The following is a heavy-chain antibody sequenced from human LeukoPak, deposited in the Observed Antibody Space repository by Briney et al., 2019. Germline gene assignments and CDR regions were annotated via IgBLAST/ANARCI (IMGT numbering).Heavy chain of an antibody. V-gene: IGHV4-59*08. CDR2: IYYDGST. CDR1: GGSISRYY. J-gene: IGHJ4*02. CDR3: ARHTGYSSGWDFDF. D-gene: IGHD6-19*01. Sequence: SETLSLTCTVSGGSISRYYWSWIRQPPGKGLEWIGYIYYDGSTNYNPSLKSRVTISLDTSKNQFSLKLSSVTAADTAVYYCARHTGYSSGWDFDFWGQGTLVTVSS.